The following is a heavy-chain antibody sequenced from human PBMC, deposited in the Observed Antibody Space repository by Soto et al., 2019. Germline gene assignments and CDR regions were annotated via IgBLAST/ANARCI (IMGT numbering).Heavy chain of an antibody. D-gene: IGHD3-22*01. CDR2: IIPILGIA. V-gene: IGHV1-69*04. J-gene: IGHJ3*02. Sequence: SVKVSCKASGYTFTSYYMHWVRQAPGQGLEWMGRIIPILGIANYAQKFQGRVTITADKSTSTAYMELSSLRSEDTAVYYCARDSGHYYDSTGAGAFDIWGQGTMVTVSS. CDR3: ARDSGHYYDSTGAGAFDI. CDR1: GYTFTSYY.